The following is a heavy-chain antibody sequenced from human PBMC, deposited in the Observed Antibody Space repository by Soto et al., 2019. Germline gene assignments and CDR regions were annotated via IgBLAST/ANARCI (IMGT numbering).Heavy chain of an antibody. J-gene: IGHJ6*02. CDR2: IRSKAYGGTT. CDR1: GFTFVDYA. CDR3: TRDTSSENYDFWSGYRDSYYYSGMDV. V-gene: IGHV3-49*03. D-gene: IGHD3-3*01. Sequence: PGGSLILSCTASGFTFVDYAMSWFRQAPGKGLEWVGFIRSKAYGGTTEYAASVKGRFTISRDDSKSIAYLQMNSLKTEDTAVYYCTRDTSSENYDFWSGYRDSYYYSGMDVWGQGTTVTVSS.